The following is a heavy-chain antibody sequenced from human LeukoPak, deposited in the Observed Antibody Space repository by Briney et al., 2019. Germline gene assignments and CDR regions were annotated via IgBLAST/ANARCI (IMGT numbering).Heavy chain of an antibody. J-gene: IGHJ4*02. Sequence: GGSLRLSCAASGFTFSSYGMSWVRQAPGKGLEWVSYISSSSSTIYYADSVKGRFTISRDNAKNSLYLLMNSLRAEDTAVYYCARSGGSGSYYGYARIFDYWGQGTLVTVSS. CDR2: ISSSSSTI. CDR1: GFTFSSYG. V-gene: IGHV3-48*01. D-gene: IGHD3-10*01. CDR3: ARSGGSGSYYGYARIFDY.